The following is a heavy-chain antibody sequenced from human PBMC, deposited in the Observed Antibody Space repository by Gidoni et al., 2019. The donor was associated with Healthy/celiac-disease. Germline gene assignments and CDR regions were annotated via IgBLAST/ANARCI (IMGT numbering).Heavy chain of an antibody. CDR1: GGSFRGYY. Sequence: QVQLQQWGAGLLQPSETLSLTCAVYGGSFRGYYWSWIRQPPGKGLEWIGEINHSGCTNYNAYLKSRVTISVATSKNQSSLKLSSVTAADTAVYYCARGRGYSGSYYNYYYYMDVWGKGTTVTVSS. V-gene: IGHV4-34*01. D-gene: IGHD1-26*01. CDR2: INHSGCT. J-gene: IGHJ6*03. CDR3: ARGRGYSGSYYNYYYYMDV.